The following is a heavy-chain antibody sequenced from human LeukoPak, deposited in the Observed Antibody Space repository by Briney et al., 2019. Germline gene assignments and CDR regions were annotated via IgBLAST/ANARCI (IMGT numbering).Heavy chain of an antibody. CDR3: AKDIGYNWNDVDAFDI. Sequence: GGSLILSCAAYGFTFDDYAMPWVRQAPGKGVERDSGISWNSGSIGYAESVKGRFTISRDNAKNSLYLQMNSLRAEDTALYYCAKDIGYNWNDVDAFDIWGQGTMVTVSS. CDR2: ISWNSGSI. V-gene: IGHV3-9*01. CDR1: GFTFDDYA. J-gene: IGHJ3*02. D-gene: IGHD1-1*01.